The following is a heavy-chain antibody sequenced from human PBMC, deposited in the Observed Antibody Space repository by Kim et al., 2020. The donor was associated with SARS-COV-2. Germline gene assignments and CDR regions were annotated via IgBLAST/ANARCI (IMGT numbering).Heavy chain of an antibody. CDR3: VKHAWFCLQY. J-gene: IGHJ4*02. Sequence: SETLSLTCSVSGGSISGDTWWSWVRQAPGEGLEWIGEIHGSGRTNFNPSLKSRVAIAVDKSKTQFSLRMNSVTAADTAMYYCVKHAWFCLQYWGQGSLVT. CDR1: GGSISGDTW. V-gene: IGHV4-4*02. CDR2: IHGSGRT. D-gene: IGHD3-9*01.